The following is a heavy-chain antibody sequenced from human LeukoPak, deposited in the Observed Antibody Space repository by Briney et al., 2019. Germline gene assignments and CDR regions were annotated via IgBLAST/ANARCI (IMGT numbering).Heavy chain of an antibody. D-gene: IGHD3-22*01. CDR3: ARDLSPKNPMIVVVHLGY. V-gene: IGHV1-69*04. CDR2: IIPILGIA. Sequence: SVKVSCKASGGTFSSYAISWVRQAPGQGLEWMGRIIPILGIANYAQKFQGRVTITADKSTSTAYMELSSLRSEDTAVYYCARDLSPKNPMIVVVHLGYWGQGTLVTVSS. CDR1: GGTFSSYA. J-gene: IGHJ4*02.